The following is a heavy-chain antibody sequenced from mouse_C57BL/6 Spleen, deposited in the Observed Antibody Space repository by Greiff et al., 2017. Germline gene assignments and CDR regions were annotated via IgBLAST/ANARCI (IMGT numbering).Heavy chain of an antibody. V-gene: IGHV8-12*01. CDR2: IYWDDDK. CDR1: GFSLSTSGMG. CDR3: ARSPNGYYLYFGV. Sequence: VKLQESGPGILQSSQTLSLTCYFSGFSLSTSGMGVSWIRQPSGKGLEWLEHIYWDDDKRYHPYLKSRLTISKDTSRNLVFLKITSVDTADTSISNGARSPNGYYLYFGVWGTGPTVT. D-gene: IGHD2-2*01. J-gene: IGHJ1*03.